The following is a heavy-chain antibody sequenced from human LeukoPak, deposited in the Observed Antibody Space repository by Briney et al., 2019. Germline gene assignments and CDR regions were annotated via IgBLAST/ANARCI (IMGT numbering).Heavy chain of an antibody. D-gene: IGHD6-13*01. CDR3: ARDPPIAAGPTDFDY. CDR2: INPNSGGT. CDR1: GYTFTGYY. Sequence: ASVKVSCKASGYTFTGYYMHWVRQAPGQGLEWMGWINPNSGGTNYAQKFQGRVTMTRATSISTAYMELGRLRSDDTAVDYCARDPPIAAGPTDFDYWGQGTLVTVSS. V-gene: IGHV1-2*02. J-gene: IGHJ4*02.